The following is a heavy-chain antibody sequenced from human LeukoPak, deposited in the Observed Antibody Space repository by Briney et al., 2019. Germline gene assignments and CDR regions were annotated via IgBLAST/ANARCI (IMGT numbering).Heavy chain of an antibody. J-gene: IGHJ4*02. CDR3: ARSAGGYSRDY. Sequence: GGSLRLSCVVSGFTFSNSEMNWVRQAPGRGLEWVSYISIGGSTIYYADSVKGRFTISRDNAKNSLYLQMNSLRVEDTAVYYCARSAGGYSRDYWGQGTLVTVSS. CDR1: GFTFSNSE. D-gene: IGHD2-15*01. CDR2: ISIGGSTI. V-gene: IGHV3-48*03.